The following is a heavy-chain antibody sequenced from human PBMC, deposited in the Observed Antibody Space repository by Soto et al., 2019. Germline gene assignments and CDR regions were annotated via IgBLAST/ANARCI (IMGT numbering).Heavy chain of an antibody. CDR1: GFTFSSYA. D-gene: IGHD3-3*01. Sequence: GGSLRLSCAASGFTFSSYAMSWVRQAPGKGLEWVSAISGSGGSTHYADSVKGRFTISRDNSKNTLYLQMNSLRAEDTAVYYCAKVGSSRPTHDFLVYWGQGTLVTVSS. CDR3: AKVGSSRPTHDFLVY. CDR2: ISGSGGST. J-gene: IGHJ4*02. V-gene: IGHV3-23*01.